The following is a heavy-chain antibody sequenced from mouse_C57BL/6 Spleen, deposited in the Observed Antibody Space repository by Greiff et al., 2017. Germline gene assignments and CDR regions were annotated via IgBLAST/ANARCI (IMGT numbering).Heavy chain of an antibody. CDR1: GYAFSSSW. V-gene: IGHV1-82*01. J-gene: IGHJ4*01. CDR2: IYPGDGDT. CDR3: ARSPHGNVPMDY. D-gene: IGHD2-1*01. Sequence: QVQLQQSGPELVKPGASVKISCKASGYAFSSSWMNWVKQRPGKGLEWIGRIYPGDGDTNYNGKFKGEATLTADKSSSTAYMRLSRLTSAVSAVYLCARSPHGNVPMDYWGQGTSVTVSS.